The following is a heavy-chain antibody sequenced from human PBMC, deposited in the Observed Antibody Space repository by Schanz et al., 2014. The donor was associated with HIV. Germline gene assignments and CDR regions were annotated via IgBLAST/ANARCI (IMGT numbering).Heavy chain of an antibody. CDR3: AKEEQQLGGVGGYHFDY. D-gene: IGHD6-13*01. V-gene: IGHV3-30*04. J-gene: IGHJ4*02. CDR1: GFSSSNSV. CDR2: LFGSNE. Sequence: QAQLVESGGGVVQPGGSLRLSCAASGFSSSNSVIHWVRQAPGKGLEWVAALFGSNEHYKESVKGRFTVSGDTSKNTVDLQMNSLRAEDTAVYYCAKEEQQLGGVGGYHFDYWGQGTLVTVSS.